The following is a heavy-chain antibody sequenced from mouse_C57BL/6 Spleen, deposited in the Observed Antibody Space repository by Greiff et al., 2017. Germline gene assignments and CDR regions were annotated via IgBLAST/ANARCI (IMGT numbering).Heavy chain of an antibody. CDR2: ISYDGSN. J-gene: IGHJ1*03. V-gene: IGHV3-6*01. Sequence: EVHLVESGPGLVKPSQSLSLTCSVTGYSITSGYYWNWIRQFPGNKLEWMGYISYDGSNNYNPSLKNRISITRDTSKNQFFLKLNSVTTEDTATYYCARREYDGYFDVWGTGTTVTVSS. CDR3: ARREYDGYFDV. CDR1: GYSITSGYY. D-gene: IGHD2-10*02.